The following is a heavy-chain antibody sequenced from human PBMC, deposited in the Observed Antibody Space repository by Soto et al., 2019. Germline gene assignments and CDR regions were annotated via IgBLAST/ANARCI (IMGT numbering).Heavy chain of an antibody. D-gene: IGHD3-22*01. Sequence: QVPLVQSGAEVKKPGASVKVSCKASGYTFTSYAMHWVRQAPGQRLEWMGWINAGNGNTKYSQKFQGRVTITRDTSASTVYMELSSLRSEDTAVYYCARDRLVVPRVDFDYWGQGTLVTVSS. CDR2: INAGNGNT. J-gene: IGHJ4*02. V-gene: IGHV1-3*01. CDR1: GYTFTSYA. CDR3: ARDRLVVPRVDFDY.